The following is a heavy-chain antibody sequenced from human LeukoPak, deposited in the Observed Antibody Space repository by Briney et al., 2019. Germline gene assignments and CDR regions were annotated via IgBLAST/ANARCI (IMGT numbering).Heavy chain of an antibody. J-gene: IGHJ2*01. CDR2: IGAHGVAT. D-gene: IGHD3-10*01. Sequence: PGGSLRLSCVASGFTFSSYSMHWVRQAPGKGLEYVSAIGAHGVATYYADSVKGRFSISRDNSKNTLYLQMGSLRTYDMAVYHCAREEGGWFYFDLWGRGTLVTVSS. CDR1: GFTFSSYS. CDR3: AREEGGWFYFDL. V-gene: IGHV3-64*02.